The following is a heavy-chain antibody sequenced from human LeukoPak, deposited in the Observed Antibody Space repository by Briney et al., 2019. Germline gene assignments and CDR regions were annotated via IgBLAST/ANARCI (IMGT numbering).Heavy chain of an antibody. D-gene: IGHD6-19*01. CDR1: GYTFTSYY. J-gene: IGHJ4*02. CDR3: ARESPGSYSSGRDYFDF. V-gene: IGHV1-2*02. CDR2: IKPNSGGT. Sequence: ASVKVSCKASGYTFTSYYIHWVRQAPGQGLEWMGWIKPNSGGTNFAQKFQGRVTMTRDTSITTAYMELSSLRSDDTAVYYCARESPGSYSSGRDYFDFWGQGTLGTVSS.